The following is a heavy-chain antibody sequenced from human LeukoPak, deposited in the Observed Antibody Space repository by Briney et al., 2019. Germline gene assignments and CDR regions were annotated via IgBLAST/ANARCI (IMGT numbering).Heavy chain of an antibody. J-gene: IGHJ4*02. CDR1: GASYNAYY. D-gene: IGHD3-3*01. CDR3: AVGITILGVAASFDS. CDR2: IDHRGTA. Sequence: PSETPSLTCAVYGASYNAYYWSWIRQPPGKGLEWIGDIDHRGTATYNPSLKSRLTISADASKNQFSLKLNSVTDADTAVYYCAVGITILGVAASFDSWGQGNLVIVSS. V-gene: IGHV4-34*01.